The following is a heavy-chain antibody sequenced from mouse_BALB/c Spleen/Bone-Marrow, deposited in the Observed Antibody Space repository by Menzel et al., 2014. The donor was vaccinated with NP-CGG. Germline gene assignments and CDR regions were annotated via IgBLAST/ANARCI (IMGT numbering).Heavy chain of an antibody. V-gene: IGHV14-3*02. CDR1: GFNIKDTY. Sequence: VQLQQSGAELVKPGASVKLSCTASGFNIKDTYMHWVKQRPEQGLEWIGRIDPANGNTKYDPKFQGKATITADTSSXTAYLQLSGLTSEDTAVYYCARSRDYGSSYYAMDYWGQGTSVTVSS. CDR3: ARSRDYGSSYYAMDY. J-gene: IGHJ4*01. CDR2: IDPANGNT. D-gene: IGHD1-1*01.